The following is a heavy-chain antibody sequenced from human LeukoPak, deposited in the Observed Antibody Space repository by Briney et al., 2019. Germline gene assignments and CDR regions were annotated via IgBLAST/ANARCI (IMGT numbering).Heavy chain of an antibody. D-gene: IGHD6-13*01. V-gene: IGHV3-23*01. CDR3: AKDEIAARSPYYFDY. CDR1: GFTFSTSA. Sequence: GGSLRLSCAASGFTFSTSAMTWVRQAPGKGLEWVSGISASGGSTYYADSVKGRFTISRDNSKNTLYLQVNSLRAEDTAIYYCAKDEIAARSPYYFDYWGQGTLVTVSS. J-gene: IGHJ4*02. CDR2: ISASGGST.